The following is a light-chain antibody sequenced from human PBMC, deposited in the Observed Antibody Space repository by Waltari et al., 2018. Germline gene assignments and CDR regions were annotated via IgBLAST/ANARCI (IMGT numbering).Light chain of an antibody. CDR1: SGPVTSSPY. V-gene: IGLV7-46*01. CDR3: WLAYSGGVVV. Sequence: QAVVTQEPSLTVSPGGTVTLTVRYSSGPVTSSPYPYWLPQRPGQAPRTLIYDSFMKHSWTPARFSGSLLGGKAALTLSGVQAEDEADYYCWLAYSGGVVVYGGGTKLAVL. J-gene: IGLJ2*01. CDR2: DSF.